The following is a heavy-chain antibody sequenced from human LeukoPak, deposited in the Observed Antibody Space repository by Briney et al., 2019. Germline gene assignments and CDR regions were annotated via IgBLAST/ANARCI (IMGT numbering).Heavy chain of an antibody. Sequence: PSETLSLTCTVSGGSISSYYWSWIRQPPGKGLEWIGYIYYSGSTNYNPSLKSRVTISVDTSKNQFSLKLSSVTAADTAVYYRARASWVYYAIDYWGQGTLVTVSS. J-gene: IGHJ4*02. D-gene: IGHD2-8*01. V-gene: IGHV4-59*01. CDR3: ARASWVYYAIDY. CDR2: IYYSGST. CDR1: GGSISSYY.